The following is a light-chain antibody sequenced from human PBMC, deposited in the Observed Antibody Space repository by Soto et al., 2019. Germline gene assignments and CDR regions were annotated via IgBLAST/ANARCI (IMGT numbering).Light chain of an antibody. CDR2: LGS. V-gene: IGKV2-28*01. J-gene: IGKJ1*01. CDR3: MQALQTPWT. CDR1: QSLLHSNGYNY. Sequence: DLVMTQSPLSLPVTPGEPASISCRSSQSLLHSNGYNYLDWYLQKPGQSPQLLIYLGSDRASGVPDRVSGSGSGTDFTLNISRVEAEDVGVYYCMQALQTPWTFGQGTKVEIK.